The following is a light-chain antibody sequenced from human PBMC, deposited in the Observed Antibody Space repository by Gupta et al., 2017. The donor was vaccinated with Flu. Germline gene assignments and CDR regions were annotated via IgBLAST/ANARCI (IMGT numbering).Light chain of an antibody. Sequence: DSVMTQSPDSLAVSLGERATINCKSSQSVLYSSNNKNYLAWYQQKPGQPPKLLIYWASTRESGVPDRFSGSGSGTDFTLTISSLQAEDVAVYYCQQYYSTPVTFGQGTKVEIK. CDR2: WAS. J-gene: IGKJ1*01. CDR3: QQYYSTPVT. CDR1: QSVLYSSNNKNY. V-gene: IGKV4-1*01.